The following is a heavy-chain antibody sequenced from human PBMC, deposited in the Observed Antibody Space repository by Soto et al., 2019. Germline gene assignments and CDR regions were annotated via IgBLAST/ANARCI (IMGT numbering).Heavy chain of an antibody. Sequence: PSETLSLTCAVYGGSFSGYYWSWIRQPPGKGLEWIGEINHSGSTNYNPSLKSRVTISVDTSKNQFSLKLSSVTAADTAVYYCARGPRKLPYYYDSSGYYRTYYYYGMDVWGQGTTVTVSS. V-gene: IGHV4-34*01. CDR1: GGSFSGYY. CDR2: INHSGST. CDR3: ARGPRKLPYYYDSSGYYRTYYYYGMDV. J-gene: IGHJ6*02. D-gene: IGHD3-22*01.